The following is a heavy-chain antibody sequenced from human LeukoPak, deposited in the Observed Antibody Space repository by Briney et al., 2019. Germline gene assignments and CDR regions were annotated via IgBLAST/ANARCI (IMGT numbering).Heavy chain of an antibody. V-gene: IGHV4-59*01. CDR3: ARVLGSYCSGGSCPFDY. J-gene: IGHJ4*02. D-gene: IGHD2-15*01. CDR1: GGSISSYY. Sequence: SETLSLTCTVSGGSISSYYWSWIRQPPGKVLEWIGYIYYSGSTNYNPSLKSRVTISVDTSKNQFSLKLSSVTAADTAVYYCARVLGSYCSGGSCPFDYWGQGTLVTVSS. CDR2: IYYSGST.